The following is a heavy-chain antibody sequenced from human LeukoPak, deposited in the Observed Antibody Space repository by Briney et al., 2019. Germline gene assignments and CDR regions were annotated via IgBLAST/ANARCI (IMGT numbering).Heavy chain of an antibody. V-gene: IGHV3-9*01. CDR2: ISWNSGSI. J-gene: IGHJ6*02. CDR3: AKDIGGATRRWAYYYYYGMDV. CDR1: GFTFDDYA. Sequence: GGSLRLSCAASGFTFDDYAMHWVRQAPGKGLEWVSGISWNSGSIGYADSVKGRFTISRGNAKDSLYLQMNSLRAEDTALYYCAKDIGGATRRWAYYYYYGMDVWGQGTTVTVSS. D-gene: IGHD1-26*01.